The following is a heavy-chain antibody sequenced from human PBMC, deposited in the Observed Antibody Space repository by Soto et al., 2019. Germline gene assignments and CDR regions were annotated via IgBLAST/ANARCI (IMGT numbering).Heavy chain of an antibody. Sequence: EVQLVESGGGLVQPGGSLRLSCVGSGFTFSKAYMTWVRQAPGKGLAWVGRIKSKTDGGTIDYAAPVKGRFTISRDDSKNTLFLQMNSLKIEDTAVYYGLTRWSSWGKGTLVTVSS. CDR2: IKSKTDGGTI. V-gene: IGHV3-15*01. CDR3: LTRWSS. CDR1: GFTFSKAY. D-gene: IGHD2-2*01. J-gene: IGHJ4*02.